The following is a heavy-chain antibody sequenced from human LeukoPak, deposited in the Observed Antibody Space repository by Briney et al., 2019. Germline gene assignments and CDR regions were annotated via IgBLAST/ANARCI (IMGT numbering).Heavy chain of an antibody. CDR2: INHSVST. CDR1: GGSFSGYY. Sequence: PSETLSLTCAVYGGSFSGYYWSWIRQPPGKGLGWIGEINHSVSTNYNPSLKSRVTISVDTSKNQFSLKLSSVTAADTAVYYCARLRDYDSSGYYYDYWGQGTLVTVSS. D-gene: IGHD3-22*01. CDR3: ARLRDYDSSGYYYDY. J-gene: IGHJ4*02. V-gene: IGHV4-34*01.